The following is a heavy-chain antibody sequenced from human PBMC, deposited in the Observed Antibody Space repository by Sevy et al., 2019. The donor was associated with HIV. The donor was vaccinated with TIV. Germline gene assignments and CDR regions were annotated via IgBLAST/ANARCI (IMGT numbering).Heavy chain of an antibody. V-gene: IGHV3-23*01. CDR3: AKDFYDSSGYYPTEAFDI. CDR2: LSGSGAST. D-gene: IGHD3-22*01. CDR1: GFTFTTYA. Sequence: GGSVRLSCAASGFTFTTYAMGWVRQAPGKGLKWVSTLSGSGASTYYADSVKGRFTISRDNYKNTLFLQMDSLRAEDTAVYYCAKDFYDSSGYYPTEAFDIWGPGTMVTVSS. J-gene: IGHJ3*02.